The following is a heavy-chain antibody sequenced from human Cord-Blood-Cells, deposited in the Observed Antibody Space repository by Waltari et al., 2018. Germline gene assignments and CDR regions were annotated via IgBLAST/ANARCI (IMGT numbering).Heavy chain of an antibody. V-gene: IGHV1-2*02. Sequence: QVQLVQSGAEVKQPGASVQVSCKASGYTFTGYHMHWLRPAHGQGLEWMGWINPNSGGTNYAQKFQGRVTMTRDTSISTAYMELSRLRSDDTAVYYCARDPFDSSGYYGAFDIWGQGTMVTVSS. CDR3: ARDPFDSSGYYGAFDI. J-gene: IGHJ3*02. D-gene: IGHD3-22*01. CDR2: INPNSGGT. CDR1: GYTFTGYH.